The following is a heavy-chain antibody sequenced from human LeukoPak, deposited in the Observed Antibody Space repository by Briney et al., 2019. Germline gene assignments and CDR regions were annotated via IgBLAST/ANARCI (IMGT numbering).Heavy chain of an antibody. V-gene: IGHV1-18*01. CDR3: ARHLYESRGQTSFDY. CDR2: ISAYNGNT. Sequence: ASVEVSCKASGYTFTSYGISWVRQAPGQGLEWMGWISAYNGNTNYAQKLQGRVTMTTDTSTSTAYMELRSLRSDDTAMYYCARHLYESRGQTSFDYWGQGTLVTVSS. CDR1: GYTFTSYG. D-gene: IGHD3-22*01. J-gene: IGHJ4*02.